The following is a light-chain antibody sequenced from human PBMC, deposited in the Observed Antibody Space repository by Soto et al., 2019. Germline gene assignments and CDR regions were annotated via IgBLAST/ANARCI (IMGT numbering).Light chain of an antibody. CDR1: QSISNS. V-gene: IGKV1-39*01. J-gene: IGKJ5*01. CDR2: AAS. CDR3: QQSYSTPTT. Sequence: IQMTQSPSSLSASVGERVTITCRASQSISNSLNWYQQKPGKAPKLLIYAASSLQSGVPSRFSGSGSGTDLTLTISSLQPEDFATYYCQQSYSTPTTFGQGTRLEIK.